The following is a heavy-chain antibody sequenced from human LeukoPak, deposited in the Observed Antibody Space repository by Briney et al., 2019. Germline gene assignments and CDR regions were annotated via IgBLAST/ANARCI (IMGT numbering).Heavy chain of an antibody. Sequence: GGSLRLSCAASGFTFSSYAMSWVRQAPGKGLEWVSAISGSGGSTYYADSVKGRFTISRDNSKNTLYLQMNSLRAEDTAVYYCAKDHAFGPYFGIYYLDYWGQGTLVTVSS. CDR3: AKDHAFGPYFGIYYLDY. CDR1: GFTFSSYA. CDR2: ISGSGGST. J-gene: IGHJ4*02. D-gene: IGHD3-10*01. V-gene: IGHV3-23*01.